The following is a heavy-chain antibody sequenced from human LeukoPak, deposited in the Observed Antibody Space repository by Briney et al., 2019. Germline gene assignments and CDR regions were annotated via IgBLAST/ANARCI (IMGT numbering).Heavy chain of an antibody. CDR2: IIPIFGTA. CDR3: ATERSPPLVHFDY. J-gene: IGHJ4*02. Sequence: GASLKVSCKASGGTFSSYAISWVRQAPGQGLEWMGGIIPIFGTANYAQKFQGRVTITADKSTSTAYMELSSLRSEDTAVYYCATERSPPLVHFDYWGQGTLVTVSS. D-gene: IGHD6-13*01. CDR1: GGTFSSYA. V-gene: IGHV1-69*06.